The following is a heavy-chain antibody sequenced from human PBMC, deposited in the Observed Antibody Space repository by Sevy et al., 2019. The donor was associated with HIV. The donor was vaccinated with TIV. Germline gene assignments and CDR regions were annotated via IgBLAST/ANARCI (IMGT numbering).Heavy chain of an antibody. V-gene: IGHV3-23*01. Sequence: GGSLRLSCTVSGFNFNIYSMSWVRQAPGKGLEWVSTLSFGCGKINYADSVKGRFIISRDDSKNTLYLQMNSLRAEDTAVYYCTTVGFPNWGSEAFDIWGQGTMVTVSS. CDR3: TTVGFPNWGSEAFDI. CDR1: GFNFNIYS. D-gene: IGHD3-16*01. CDR2: LSFGCGKI. J-gene: IGHJ3*02.